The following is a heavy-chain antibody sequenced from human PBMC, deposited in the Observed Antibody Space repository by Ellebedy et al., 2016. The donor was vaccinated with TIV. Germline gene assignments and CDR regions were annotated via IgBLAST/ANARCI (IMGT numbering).Heavy chain of an antibody. Sequence: GESLKISCAASGFTTSCHWMSWVRQAPGKVLEWVANIKQDGSEKYYVDSVKGRFTISRDNAKTSLDLHMNSLRAEDTAVYYCARSQGAVYWGRGTLVTVSS. V-gene: IGHV3-7*03. CDR3: ARSQGAVY. CDR1: GFTTSCHW. J-gene: IGHJ4*02. CDR2: IKQDGSEK.